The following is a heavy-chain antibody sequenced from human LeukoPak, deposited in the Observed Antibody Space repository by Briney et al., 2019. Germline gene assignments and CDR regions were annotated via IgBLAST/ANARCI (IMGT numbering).Heavy chain of an antibody. V-gene: IGHV3-48*01. CDR2: ITSSSSTI. Sequence: GGSLRLSXAASGFTFSSYSMNWVRQAPGKGLEWVSYITSSSSTIYYADSVKGRFTISRDNAKNSLYLQMNSLRAEDTAVYYCARDREPHDFWSGYHDYWGQGTLVTVSS. CDR3: ARDREPHDFWSGYHDY. CDR1: GFTFSSYS. J-gene: IGHJ4*02. D-gene: IGHD3-3*01.